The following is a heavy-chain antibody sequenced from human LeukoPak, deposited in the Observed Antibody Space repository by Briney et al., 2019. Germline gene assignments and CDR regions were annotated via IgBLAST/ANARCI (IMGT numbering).Heavy chain of an antibody. J-gene: IGHJ4*02. Sequence: GGSLRLSCAASGFTFSSYAMHWVRQAPGKGLEWVAVISYDGSNKYYADSVKGRFTISRDNSKNTLYLQMNSLRAEDTAVYYCARLYSSGWYPSGLPYWGQGTLVTVSS. V-gene: IGHV3-30-3*01. CDR2: ISYDGSNK. D-gene: IGHD6-19*01. CDR3: ARLYSSGWYPSGLPY. CDR1: GFTFSSYA.